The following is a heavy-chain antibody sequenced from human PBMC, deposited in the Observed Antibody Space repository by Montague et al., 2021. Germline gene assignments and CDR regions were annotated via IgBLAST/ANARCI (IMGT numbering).Heavy chain of an antibody. V-gene: IGHV4-39*07. D-gene: IGHD6-13*01. CDR2: IYYSGNS. CDR3: ARVFSSWYVGWFDP. J-gene: IGHJ5*02. CDR1: GASITSNIYY. Sequence: SETLSLTCTVPGASITSNIYYWGWIRQSPGKGLEWIGSIYYSGNSFYQPSLKSRITIAVDTSKNQFSLKLSSVTAADTAIYYCARVFSSWYVGWFDPWGQGTLVTVSS.